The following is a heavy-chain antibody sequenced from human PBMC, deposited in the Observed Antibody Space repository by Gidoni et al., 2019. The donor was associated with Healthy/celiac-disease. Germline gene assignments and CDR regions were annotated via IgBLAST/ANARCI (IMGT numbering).Heavy chain of an antibody. CDR3: ARDVRFGELSGGFDY. Sequence: QVQLQESGPGLVKPSETLSLTCTVSGGSISSYYWSWIRQPPGKGLEWIGYIYYSGSTNYNPSLKSRVTISVDTSKNQFSLKLSSVTAADTAVYYCARDVRFGELSGGFDYWGQGTLVTVSS. D-gene: IGHD3-10*01. CDR2: IYYSGST. V-gene: IGHV4-59*01. J-gene: IGHJ4*02. CDR1: GGSISSYY.